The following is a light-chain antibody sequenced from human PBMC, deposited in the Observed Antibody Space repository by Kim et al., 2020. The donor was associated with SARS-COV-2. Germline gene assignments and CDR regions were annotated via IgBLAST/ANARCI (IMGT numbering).Light chain of an antibody. CDR3: QQRSNWPPGYS. CDR1: QSVSSY. CDR2: DAS. V-gene: IGKV3-11*01. J-gene: IGKJ2*03. Sequence: EIVLTQSPATLSLSPGERATLSCRASQSVSSYLAWYQQKPGQAPRLLIYDASNRATGIPARFSGRGSGTDFTLTISSLEPEDFAVYYFQQRSNWPPGYSFGQGTKLEI.